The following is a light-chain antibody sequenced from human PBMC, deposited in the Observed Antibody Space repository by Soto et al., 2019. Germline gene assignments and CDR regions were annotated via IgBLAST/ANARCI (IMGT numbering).Light chain of an antibody. CDR3: CSYAGGSSYV. Sequence: QSVLPQPASVSWSDGQLITISCTGSSSDVGSYNHVSWYQQRPGKAPRFMIYEGNKRPSGVSNRFSGSKSGNTAYLTISGLQGDEEADYYCCSYAGGSSYVFGAGTKVTVL. J-gene: IGLJ1*01. V-gene: IGLV2-23*01. CDR2: EGN. CDR1: SSDVGSYNH.